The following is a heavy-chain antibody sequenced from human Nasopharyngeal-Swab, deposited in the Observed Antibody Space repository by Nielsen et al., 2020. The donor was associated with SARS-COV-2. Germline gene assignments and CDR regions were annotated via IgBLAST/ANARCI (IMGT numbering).Heavy chain of an antibody. CDR1: GFTFSSYD. J-gene: IGHJ2*01. D-gene: IGHD3-16*01. V-gene: IGHV3-13*01. CDR2: IGTAGDT. CDR3: ARDLEGVWYFDL. Sequence: GESLKISCAASGFTFSSYDMRWVRQATGKGLEWVSAIGTAGDTYYPGSVKGRFTISRENAKNSLYLQMNSLRAGDTAVYYCARDLEGVWYFDLWGRGTLVTVSS.